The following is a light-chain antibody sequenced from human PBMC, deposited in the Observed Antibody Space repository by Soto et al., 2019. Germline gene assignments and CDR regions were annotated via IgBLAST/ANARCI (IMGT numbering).Light chain of an antibody. J-gene: IGLJ2*01. CDR1: SSDVGGYNY. CDR2: EVS. Sequence: QSALTQPPSASGSPGQSVAISYTGTSSDVGGYNYVSWYQQLPGKAPKLMIYEVSNRPSGVPDRFSGSKSGNTASLTVSGLQAEDEAYYYCCSFAGNNYWVFGGGTKLTVL. V-gene: IGLV2-8*01. CDR3: CSFAGNNYWV.